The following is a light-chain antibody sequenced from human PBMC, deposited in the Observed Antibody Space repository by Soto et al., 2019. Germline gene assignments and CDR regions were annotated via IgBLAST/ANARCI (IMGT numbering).Light chain of an antibody. CDR1: SSDVGNYNY. V-gene: IGLV2-14*01. J-gene: IGLJ3*02. CDR2: DVS. Sequence: QSALTQPASVSGSPGQSITISCTGTSSDVGNYNYVSWYQHRPGKAPKLMMYDVSYRPSGVSNRFSDAKSANTASLTISVLQAEDEADYYCSSYTTSNTQVFGGGTKVTVL. CDR3: SSYTTSNTQV.